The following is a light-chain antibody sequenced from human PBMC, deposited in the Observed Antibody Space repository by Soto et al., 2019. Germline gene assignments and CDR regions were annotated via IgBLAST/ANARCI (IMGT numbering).Light chain of an antibody. CDR3: QQYGSSPPIT. V-gene: IGKV3-20*01. J-gene: IGKJ5*01. CDR2: GAS. CDR1: QSVSSNY. Sequence: EMVMTQSPVTLSVSPGESATLSCRASQSVSSNYLAWYQQKPGQAPRLLIYGASSRATGIPDRFSGSGSGTDFTLTISRLEPEDFAVYYCQQYGSSPPITFGQGTRLEIK.